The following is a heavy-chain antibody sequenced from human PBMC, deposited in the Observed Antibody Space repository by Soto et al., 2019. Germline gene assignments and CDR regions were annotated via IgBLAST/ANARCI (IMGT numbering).Heavy chain of an antibody. V-gene: IGHV3-48*02. CDR2: ISSSSSTI. J-gene: IGHJ5*02. CDR1: GFTFSSYS. Sequence: VQLVESGGGLVQPGGSLRLSCAASGFTFSSYSMNWVRQAPGKGLEWVSYISSSSSTIYYADSVKGRFTISRDNAKNSLYLQMNSLRDEDTAVYYCARSGRITIFGVVKSLLYNWFDPWGQGTLVTVSS. CDR3: ARSGRITIFGVVKSLLYNWFDP. D-gene: IGHD3-3*01.